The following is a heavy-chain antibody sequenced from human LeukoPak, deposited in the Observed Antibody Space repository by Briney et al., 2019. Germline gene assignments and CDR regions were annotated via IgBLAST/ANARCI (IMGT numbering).Heavy chain of an antibody. CDR2: ISAYNGNT. Sequence: ASVKVSCKASGYTFTIYGISWVRQAPGQGLEWMGWISAYNGNTNYAQKLQGRVTMTTDTSTSTAYMELRSLRSDDTAVYYCARGGLYYYDSSGYELDYWGQGTLVTVSS. CDR3: ARGGLYYYDSSGYELDY. CDR1: GYTFTIYG. V-gene: IGHV1-18*01. J-gene: IGHJ4*02. D-gene: IGHD3-22*01.